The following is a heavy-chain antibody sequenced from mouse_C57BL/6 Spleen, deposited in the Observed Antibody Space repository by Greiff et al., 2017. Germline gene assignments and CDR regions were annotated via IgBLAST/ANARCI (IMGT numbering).Heavy chain of an antibody. CDR3: ARRIYYGSSGYFDV. Sequence: QVQLQQSGAELVRPGTSVKVSCKASGYAFTNYLIEWVKQRPGQGLEWIGVINPGSGGTNYNEKFKGKATLTADKYSSTAYMQLSSLTSEDSAVYFCARRIYYGSSGYFDVWGTGTTVTVSS. CDR1: GYAFTNYL. V-gene: IGHV1-54*01. J-gene: IGHJ1*03. D-gene: IGHD1-1*01. CDR2: INPGSGGT.